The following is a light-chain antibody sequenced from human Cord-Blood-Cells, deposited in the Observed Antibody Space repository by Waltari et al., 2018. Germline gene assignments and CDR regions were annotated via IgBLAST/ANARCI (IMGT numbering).Light chain of an antibody. Sequence: DIQMTQSPSSLSASVGERVTITCQASQDISNYLNWYQQKPGKAPKLLIYDASNLETGVPSRFSGSGSGTDFTFTISSLQPEDIATYYCQQYDNLPTFGQGTRLEIK. CDR1: QDISNY. J-gene: IGKJ5*01. CDR3: QQYDNLPT. V-gene: IGKV1-33*01. CDR2: DAS.